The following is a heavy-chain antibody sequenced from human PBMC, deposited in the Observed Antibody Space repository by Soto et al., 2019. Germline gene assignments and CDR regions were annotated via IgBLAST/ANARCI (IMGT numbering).Heavy chain of an antibody. J-gene: IGHJ5*02. CDR2: ISAYNGNT. CDR3: ARDTYYDFWSGYPGRFDP. Sequence: QVPLVQSGAEVKKPGASVKVSCKASGYTFTSYGISWVRQAPGQGLEWMGWISAYNGNTNYAQKLQGRVTMTTDTSTSTAYMELRSLRSDDTAVYYCARDTYYDFWSGYPGRFDPWGQGTLVTVSS. D-gene: IGHD3-3*01. V-gene: IGHV1-18*01. CDR1: GYTFTSYG.